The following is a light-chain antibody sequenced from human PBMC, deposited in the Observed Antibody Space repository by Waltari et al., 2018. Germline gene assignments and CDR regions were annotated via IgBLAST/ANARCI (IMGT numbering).Light chain of an antibody. CDR2: EGN. Sequence: QSALTQPASVSGSPGQSISLSCTGSSSDVGNFLLLSWYQQHPGKAPKVIIYEGNKRPSGLSDRFSGSKSGNTASLTISGLQPDDEADYYCCSYVGGTSWVFGGGTKLTVL. CDR1: SSDVGNFLL. CDR3: CSYVGGTSWV. J-gene: IGLJ3*02. V-gene: IGLV2-23*01.